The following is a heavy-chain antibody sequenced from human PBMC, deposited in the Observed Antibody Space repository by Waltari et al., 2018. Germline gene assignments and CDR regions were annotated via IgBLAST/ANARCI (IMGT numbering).Heavy chain of an antibody. J-gene: IGHJ4*02. V-gene: IGHV4-39*07. CDR2: IHYSGNS. CDR3: AGGFGAPTD. CDR1: GGSISNSFYY. D-gene: IGHD3-3*01. Sequence: QLQLQESGPGLVKPSDTLSLTCAVSGGSISNSFYYWGWLRQPPGKGLEWLASIHYSGNSYDNSSRKSRVTISVDTSKNQFSLQLTSVTAADTAVYHCAGGFGAPTDWGQGTLVIVSS.